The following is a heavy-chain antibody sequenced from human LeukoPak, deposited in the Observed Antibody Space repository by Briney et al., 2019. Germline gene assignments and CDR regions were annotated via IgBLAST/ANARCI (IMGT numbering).Heavy chain of an antibody. CDR3: ARYAAYSSSWYWFDP. J-gene: IGHJ5*02. CDR2: IYYSGST. V-gene: IGHV4-59*08. D-gene: IGHD6-13*01. Sequence: TSETLSLTCTVSGGSISSYYWSWIRQPPGXXXEWIGYIYYSGSTNYNLSLKSRVTISVDTSKNQFSLKLSSVTAADTAVYYCARYAAYSSSWYWFDPWGQGTLVTVSS. CDR1: GGSISSYY.